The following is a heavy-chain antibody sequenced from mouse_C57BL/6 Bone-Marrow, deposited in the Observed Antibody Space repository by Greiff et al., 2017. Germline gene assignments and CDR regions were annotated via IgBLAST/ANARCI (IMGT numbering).Heavy chain of an antibody. CDR2: IDPSDSYT. D-gene: IGHD1-1*01. Sequence: VQLQQPGAELVMPGASVKLSCKASGYTFTSYWMHWVKQRPGQGLEWIGEIDPSDSYTNYNQKFKGKSTLTVDKSSSTAYMQLSSLTSEDSAVYYCAKEAYSGRDYAMDYWGQGTSVTVSS. V-gene: IGHV1-69*01. CDR1: GYTFTSYW. J-gene: IGHJ4*01. CDR3: AKEAYSGRDYAMDY.